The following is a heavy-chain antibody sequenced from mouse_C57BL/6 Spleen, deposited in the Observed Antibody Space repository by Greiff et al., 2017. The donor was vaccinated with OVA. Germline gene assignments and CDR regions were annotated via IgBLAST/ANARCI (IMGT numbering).Heavy chain of an antibody. CDR2: IYPGDGDT. Sequence: VQLQQSGPELVKPGASVKISCKASGYAFSSSWMNWVKQRPGKGLEWIGRIYPGDGDTNYNGKFKGKATLTADKSSSTAYMQLSSLTSEDSAVYFCARGRFLLYAMDYWGQGTSVTVSS. CDR1: GYAFSSSW. V-gene: IGHV1-82*01. J-gene: IGHJ4*01. CDR3: ARGRFLLYAMDY.